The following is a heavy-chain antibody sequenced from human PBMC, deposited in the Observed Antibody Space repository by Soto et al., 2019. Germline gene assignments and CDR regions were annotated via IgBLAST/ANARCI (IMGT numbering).Heavy chain of an antibody. CDR2: IYYSGST. V-gene: IGHV4-31*03. D-gene: IGHD4-17*01. CDR1: GGSIISGGYY. J-gene: IGHJ6*02. Sequence: SETLSLTCTVSGGSIISGGYYFICIRQHPWKGLEWIGYIYYSGSTYYNPSLKSRVTISVDTSKNQFSLKLSSVTAADTAVYYCARVSTVTTGVYYGTDVWGQGTTVTVSS. CDR3: ARVSTVTTGVYYGTDV.